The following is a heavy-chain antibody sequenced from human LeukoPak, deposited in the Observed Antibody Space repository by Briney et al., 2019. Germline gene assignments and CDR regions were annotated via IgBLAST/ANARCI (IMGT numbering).Heavy chain of an antibody. CDR1: GFTFSRHW. D-gene: IGHD6-6*01. Sequence: GGSLRLSCAASGFTFSRHWMSWVRQAPGKGLGWVAKIKQDGSEKYQVHSVKGRFTIYRDNAKNSLYLQMNSLRPEDTAVYYCARAPAAARPYYFDYWGQGTLVTVSS. V-gene: IGHV3-7*01. CDR2: IKQDGSEK. CDR3: ARAPAAARPYYFDY. J-gene: IGHJ4*02.